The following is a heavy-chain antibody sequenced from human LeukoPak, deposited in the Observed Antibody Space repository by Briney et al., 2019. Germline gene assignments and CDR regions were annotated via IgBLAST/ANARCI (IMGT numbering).Heavy chain of an antibody. CDR1: GFTFSSYG. D-gene: IGHD2-21*02. V-gene: IGHV3-33*06. Sequence: PGRSLRLSCAASGFTFSSYGMHWVRQAPGKGLEWVAVIWYDGSNKYYADSVKGRFTISRDNSKNTLYLQMNSLRAEDTALYYCAKDSRVVTATHYYYYMDVWGKGTTVTVSS. CDR2: IWYDGSNK. J-gene: IGHJ6*03. CDR3: AKDSRVVTATHYYYYMDV.